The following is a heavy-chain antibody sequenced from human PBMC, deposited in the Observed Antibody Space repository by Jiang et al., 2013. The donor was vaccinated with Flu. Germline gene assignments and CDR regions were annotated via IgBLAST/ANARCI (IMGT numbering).Heavy chain of an antibody. V-gene: IGHV6-1*01. J-gene: IGHJ4*02. CDR1: SAA. CDR3: ARSEYSGYAYFDY. D-gene: IGHD5-12*01. Sequence: SAAWNWIRQSPSRGLEWLGRTYYRSKWYNDYAVSVKSRITINPDTSKNQFSLQLNSVTPEDTAVYYCARSEYSGYAYFDYWGQGTLVTVSS. CDR2: TYYRSKWYN.